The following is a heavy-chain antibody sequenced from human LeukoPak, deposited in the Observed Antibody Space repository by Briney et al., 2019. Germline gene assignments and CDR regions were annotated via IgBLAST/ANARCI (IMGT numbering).Heavy chain of an antibody. V-gene: IGHV3-7*01. D-gene: IGHD3-10*01. Sequence: PGGSLRLSCAASGFTFSSYWMSWVRQAPGKGLEWVANIKQDGSEKYYVDSVKGRFTISRDNAKNSLYLQMNSLRAEDTAVYYCAKEGSGSYHYEYFQHWGQGTLVTVSS. J-gene: IGHJ1*01. CDR1: GFTFSSYW. CDR3: AKEGSGSYHYEYFQH. CDR2: IKQDGSEK.